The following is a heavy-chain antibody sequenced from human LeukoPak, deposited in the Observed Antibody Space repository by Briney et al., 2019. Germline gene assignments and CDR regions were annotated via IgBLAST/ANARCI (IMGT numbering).Heavy chain of an antibody. CDR1: GGSISSYY. CDR3: ATHPFFDI. CDR2: IYYSGST. J-gene: IGHJ3*02. Sequence: NTSETLSLTCTVSGGSISSYYWSWIRQPPGKGLEWIGYIYYSGSTNYNPSLKSRVTISVDTSKNQFSLKLSSVTAADTAVYYCATHPFFDIWGQGTMVTVSS. V-gene: IGHV4-59*08.